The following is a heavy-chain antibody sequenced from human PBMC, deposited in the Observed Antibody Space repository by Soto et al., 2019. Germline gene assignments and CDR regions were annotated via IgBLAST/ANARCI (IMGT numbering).Heavy chain of an antibody. J-gene: IGHJ5*02. Sequence: ASVKVSCKASGYTFTGYYMHWVRQAPGQGLEWMGWINPNSGGTNYAQKFQGWVTMTRDTSISTAYMELSRLRSEDTAVYYCARDRGFCSGGSCHDSDWFDPWGQGTLVTVSS. CDR1: GYTFTGYY. CDR3: ARDRGFCSGGSCHDSDWFDP. CDR2: INPNSGGT. D-gene: IGHD2-15*01. V-gene: IGHV1-2*04.